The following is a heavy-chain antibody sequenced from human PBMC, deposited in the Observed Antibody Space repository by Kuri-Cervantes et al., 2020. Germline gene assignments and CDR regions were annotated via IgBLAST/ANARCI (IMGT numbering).Heavy chain of an antibody. CDR3: ASPLYDYIWGSYRELDAFDI. Sequence: ASVKGSCKASGYTFTSYGISWVRQAPGQGLEWMGWISAYNGNTNYAQKLQGRVTMTTDTSTSTAYMELRSLRSEDTAVYYCASPLYDYIWGSYRELDAFDIWGQGTMVTVSS. D-gene: IGHD3-16*02. CDR2: ISAYNGNT. CDR1: GYTFTSYG. J-gene: IGHJ3*02. V-gene: IGHV1-18*01.